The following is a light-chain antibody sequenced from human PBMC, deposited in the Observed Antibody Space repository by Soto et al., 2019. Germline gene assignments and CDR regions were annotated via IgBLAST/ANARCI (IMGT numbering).Light chain of an antibody. Sequence: QSVLTQPPSVSGAPGQRVTISCTGSSSNIGAGYDVHWYQQRPGTAPKLLILGNINRPSGVPDRFSGSKSGTSASLAITGLQAEDEGDYYCQSYGSTLSARYVFGTGTKV. CDR2: GNI. CDR3: QSYGSTLSARYV. CDR1: SSNIGAGYD. J-gene: IGLJ1*01. V-gene: IGLV1-40*01.